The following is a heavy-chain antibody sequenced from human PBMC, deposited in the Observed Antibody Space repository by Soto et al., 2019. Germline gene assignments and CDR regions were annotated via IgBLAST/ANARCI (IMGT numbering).Heavy chain of an antibody. CDR3: ARDPGTIFGVVIPPGFDY. D-gene: IGHD3-3*01. V-gene: IGHV1-46*01. J-gene: IGHJ4*02. CDR1: GYTFTSYY. CDR2: INPSGGST. Sequence: GASVKVSCKASGYTFTSYYMHWVRQAPGQGLEWMGIINPSGGSTSYAQKFQGRVTMTRDTSTSTVYMELSSLRSEDTAVYYCARDPGTIFGVVIPPGFDYWGQGTLVTVSS.